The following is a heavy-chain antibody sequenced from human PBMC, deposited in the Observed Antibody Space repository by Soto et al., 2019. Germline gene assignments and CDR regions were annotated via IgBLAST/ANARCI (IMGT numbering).Heavy chain of an antibody. J-gene: IGHJ4*02. D-gene: IGHD3-22*01. CDR3: ARYYYDSSGYSNYFDY. CDR2: IYYSGST. CDR1: GGSISSYY. Sequence: SETLSLTCTVSGGSISSYYWSWIRQPPGKGLEWIGYIYYSGSTNYNPSLKSRVTISVDTSKNQFSLKLSSVTAADTAVYYCARYYYDSSGYSNYFDYWGQGTLVTVSS. V-gene: IGHV4-59*01.